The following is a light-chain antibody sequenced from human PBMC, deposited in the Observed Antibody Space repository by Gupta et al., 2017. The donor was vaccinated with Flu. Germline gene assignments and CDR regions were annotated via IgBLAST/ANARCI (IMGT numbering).Light chain of an antibody. V-gene: IGLV2-14*03. Sequence: GQSITISCTGVSVDRVRFSYVSWYQQRPGKATKRIYDVTNRPSGVSDRFSGSKSGNTASLTISGLRAEDEADYYCSSYRSSTTLFGGGTRVTVL. J-gene: IGLJ2*01. CDR2: DVT. CDR3: SSYRSSTTL. CDR1: SVDRVRFSY.